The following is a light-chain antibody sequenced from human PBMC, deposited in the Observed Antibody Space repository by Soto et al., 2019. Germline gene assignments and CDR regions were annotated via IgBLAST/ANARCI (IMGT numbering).Light chain of an antibody. J-gene: IGKJ4*01. Sequence: EIVLTQSPATLYLSPGERATLSCRASLSVRSYLAWYQQKPGQAPRLLIYDASNRATDIPARFSGSGSGTDFTLTISILENEDSAVYYCHQRSKWPLTFGGGTKVAIK. CDR3: HQRSKWPLT. CDR1: LSVRSY. V-gene: IGKV3-11*01. CDR2: DAS.